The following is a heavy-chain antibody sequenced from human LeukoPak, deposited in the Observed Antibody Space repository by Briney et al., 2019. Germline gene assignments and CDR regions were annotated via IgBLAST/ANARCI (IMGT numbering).Heavy chain of an antibody. D-gene: IGHD6-13*01. V-gene: IGHV4-34*01. Sequence: SETLSLTCAVYGGSFSGYYWSWIRQPPGKGLEWIGSIYHSGSTYYNPSLKSRVTISVDTSKNQFSLKLSSVTAADTAVYCCARGPIAAAVWFDPWGQGTLVTVSS. CDR1: GGSFSGYY. CDR2: IYHSGST. CDR3: ARGPIAAAVWFDP. J-gene: IGHJ5*02.